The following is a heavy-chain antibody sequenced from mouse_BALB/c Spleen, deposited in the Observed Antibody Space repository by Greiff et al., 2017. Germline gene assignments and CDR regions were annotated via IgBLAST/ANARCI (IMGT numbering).Heavy chain of an antibody. V-gene: IGHV1-31*01. Sequence: EVHLVESGPELVKPGASVKISCKASGYSFTGYYMHWVKQSHVKSLEWIGRINPYNGATSYNQNFKDKASLTVDKSSSTAYMELHSLTSEDSAVYYCARADDYYGSCFDYWGQGTTLTVSS. CDR1: GYSFTGYY. CDR2: INPYNGAT. J-gene: IGHJ2*01. D-gene: IGHD1-1*01. CDR3: ARADDYYGSCFDY.